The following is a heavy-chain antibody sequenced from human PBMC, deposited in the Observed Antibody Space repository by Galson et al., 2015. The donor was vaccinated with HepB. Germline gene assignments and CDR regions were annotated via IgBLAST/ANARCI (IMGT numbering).Heavy chain of an antibody. D-gene: IGHD2-2*02. CDR2: ISAYNGNT. V-gene: IGHV1-18*01. Sequence: QSGAEVKKPGASVKVSCTASGYTFTSYGISWVRQAPGQGLEWMGWISAYNGNTNYAQKLQGRVTMTTDTSTSTAYMELRSLRSDDTAVYYCARGPIVVPAAIDYYYYYMDVWGKGTTVTVSS. CDR1: GYTFTSYG. CDR3: ARGPIVVPAAIDYYYYYMDV. J-gene: IGHJ6*03.